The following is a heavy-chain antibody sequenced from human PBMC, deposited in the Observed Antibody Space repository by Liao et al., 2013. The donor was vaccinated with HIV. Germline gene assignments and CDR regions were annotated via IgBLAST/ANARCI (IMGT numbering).Heavy chain of an antibody. CDR1: GGSIRSSSYY. D-gene: IGHD3-22*01. Sequence: QLQLQESGPGLVKPSETLSLTCTVSGGSIRSSSYYWGWIRQPPGKGLEWIGSMYYSGSTFYNPSLQSRVTISPDTSKNQFSLRLSSVTAADTAVYYCARERGPDYFDTHFDYWGQGSLVAVSS. J-gene: IGHJ4*02. V-gene: IGHV4-39*07. CDR2: MYYSGST. CDR3: ARERGPDYFDTHFDY.